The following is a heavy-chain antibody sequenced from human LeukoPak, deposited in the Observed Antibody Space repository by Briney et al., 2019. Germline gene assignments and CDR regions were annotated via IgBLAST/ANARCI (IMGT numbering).Heavy chain of an antibody. CDR1: GGSISSGSYY. CDR2: IYASGST. V-gene: IGHV4-61*02. J-gene: IGHJ4*02. D-gene: IGHD6-25*01. Sequence: SQTLSLTCTVSGGSISSGSYYWSWIRQPAGKGLEWIGRIYASGSTNYNPSLKSRVTISVDTSKNQFSLKLSSVTAADTAVYYCASGSGTNFDYWGQGTLVTVSS. CDR3: ASGSGTNFDY.